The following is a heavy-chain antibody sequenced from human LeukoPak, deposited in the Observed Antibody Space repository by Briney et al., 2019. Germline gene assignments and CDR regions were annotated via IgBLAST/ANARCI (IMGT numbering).Heavy chain of an antibody. CDR1: GFTFSSYA. D-gene: IGHD6-13*01. Sequence: GGSLRLSCAASGFTFSSYAISWVRQAPGQGLEWMGGIIPIFGTANYAQKFQGRVTITADESTSTAYMELSSLRSEDTAVYYCAREARIAAAGPPDWFDPWGQGTLVTVSS. CDR3: AREARIAAAGPPDWFDP. CDR2: IIPIFGTA. V-gene: IGHV1-69*01. J-gene: IGHJ5*02.